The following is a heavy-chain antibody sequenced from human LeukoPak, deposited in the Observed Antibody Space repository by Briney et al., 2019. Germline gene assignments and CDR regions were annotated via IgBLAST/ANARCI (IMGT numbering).Heavy chain of an antibody. D-gene: IGHD2-2*01. CDR3: ARDGRGYCSTTSCYEVDS. Sequence: PSETLSLTCTVSGGSITSGDSYWSWFRHPPGKGLRWIGSSYYTGSTYYSPSLKSRLTISIDTSKNQFSLKLSSVTAADTAVYYSARDGRGYCSTTSCYEVDSWGQGTLVTVSA. CDR1: GGSITSGDSY. V-gene: IGHV4-30-4*01. J-gene: IGHJ4*02. CDR2: SYYTGST.